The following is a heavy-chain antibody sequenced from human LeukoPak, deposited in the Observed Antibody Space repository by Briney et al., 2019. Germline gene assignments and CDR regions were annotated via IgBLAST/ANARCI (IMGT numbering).Heavy chain of an antibody. CDR2: IDPSDSYI. D-gene: IGHD3-10*01. V-gene: IGHV5-10-1*01. CDR3: ARYLLYYYGSGMGNYYGLDV. CDR1: GYSFTSYW. Sequence: AGESLKISCKGSGYSFTSYWITWVRQMPGKGLEWMGRIDPSDSYINYSPSFQGHVTISVDKSISTAYLQWSSLKASDTAMYYCARYLLYYYGSGMGNYYGLDVWGQGTTVTVSS. J-gene: IGHJ6*02.